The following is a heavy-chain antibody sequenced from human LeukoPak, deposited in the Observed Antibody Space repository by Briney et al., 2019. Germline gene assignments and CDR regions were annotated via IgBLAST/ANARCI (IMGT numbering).Heavy chain of an antibody. CDR1: GYTFTSYG. D-gene: IGHD4-17*01. V-gene: IGHV1-18*01. J-gene: IGHJ5*02. CDR2: ISAYNGNT. Sequence: ASVKVSFKASGYTFTSYGISWVRQAPGQGLEWMGWISAYNGNTNYAQKLQGGVTMTTDTSTSTAYMELRSLRSDDTAVYYCARGGTTVTTLNRWFDPWGQGTLVTVSS. CDR3: ARGGTTVTTLNRWFDP.